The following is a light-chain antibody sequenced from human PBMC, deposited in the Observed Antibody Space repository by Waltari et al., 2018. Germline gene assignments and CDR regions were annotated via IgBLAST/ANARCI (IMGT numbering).Light chain of an antibody. V-gene: IGKV3-20*01. J-gene: IGKJ1*01. CDR1: QNIGRT. CDR2: GSS. Sequence: EVVLTQSPGTLSLSPGERATLSCRASQNIGRTLTWYQQKPGQSPRLRMYGSSIRAAGIPDRFSGSGSGTDFILTITRLEPEDFAVYYCQNYERLPVTFGQGTKVEIK. CDR3: QNYERLPVT.